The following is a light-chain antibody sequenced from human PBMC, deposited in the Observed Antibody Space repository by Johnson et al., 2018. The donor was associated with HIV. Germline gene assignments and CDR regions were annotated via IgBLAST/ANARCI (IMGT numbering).Light chain of an antibody. CDR1: SSNIGNNY. J-gene: IGLJ1*01. CDR2: DNN. Sequence: QSVLTQPPSMSAAPGQKVTISCSGSSSNIGNNYVSWYQQLPGTAPKLLIYDNNKRPSGIPDRFSGSKSGTSATLGITGLQTGDEADYYYGTWDSSLSAGGVFGSGTKVTVL. V-gene: IGLV1-51*01. CDR3: GTWDSSLSAGGV.